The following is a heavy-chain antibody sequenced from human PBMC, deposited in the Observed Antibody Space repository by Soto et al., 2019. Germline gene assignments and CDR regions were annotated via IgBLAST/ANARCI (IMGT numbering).Heavy chain of an antibody. CDR2: IYPGDSDT. D-gene: IGHD2-15*01. Sequence: PGESLKISCXGSGYSFTSYWIGWVRQMPGKGLEWMGIIYPGDSDTRYSPSFQGQVTISADKPISTAYLQWSSLKASDTAIYYCARQGYCSGGSCYSDYYYGMDVWGQGTTVTVSS. CDR3: ARQGYCSGGSCYSDYYYGMDV. CDR1: GYSFTSYW. V-gene: IGHV5-51*01. J-gene: IGHJ6*02.